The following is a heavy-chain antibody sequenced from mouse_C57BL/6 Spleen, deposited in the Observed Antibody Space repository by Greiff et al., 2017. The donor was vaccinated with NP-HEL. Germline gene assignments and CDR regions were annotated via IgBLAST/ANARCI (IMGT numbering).Heavy chain of an antibody. Sequence: VQLQQPGAELVKPGASVKMSCKASGYTFTSYWITWVKQRPGQGLEWIGDIYPGSGSTNYNEKFKSKATLTVDTSSSTAYMQLSSLTSEDSAVYYCARGGYSAHYYAMDYWGQGTSVTVSS. V-gene: IGHV1-55*01. CDR1: GYTFTSYW. CDR2: IYPGSGST. J-gene: IGHJ4*01. D-gene: IGHD2-12*01. CDR3: ARGGYSAHYYAMDY.